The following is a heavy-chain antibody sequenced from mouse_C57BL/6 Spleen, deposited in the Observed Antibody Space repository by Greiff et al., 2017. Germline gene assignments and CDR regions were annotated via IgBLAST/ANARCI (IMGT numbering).Heavy chain of an antibody. D-gene: IGHD1-1*01. CDR3: VRWGPVITTVVSTGYFDV. CDR1: GFSFNTYA. V-gene: IGHV10-1*01. J-gene: IGHJ1*03. CDR2: IRSKSNNYAT. Sequence: EVKLMESGGGLVQPKGSLKLSCAASGFSFNTYAMNWVRQAPGKGLEWVARIRSKSNNYATYYADSVKDRFTISRDDSESMLYLQMNNLKTEDTAMYYCVRWGPVITTVVSTGYFDVWGTGTTVTVSS.